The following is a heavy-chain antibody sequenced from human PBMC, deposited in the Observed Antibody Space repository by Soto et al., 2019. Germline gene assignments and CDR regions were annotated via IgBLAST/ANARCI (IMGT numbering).Heavy chain of an antibody. Sequence: PGGSLRLSXAASGFKFSNYAMSWVRQAPGKGLEWVSLIGATGGGTYYADSVKGRFTISRDNSHNTLYLQVHSLTAEDTAVYYCAKDRRAGGNSAFYFDFWGQGAQVTVSS. CDR1: GFKFSNYA. D-gene: IGHD3-16*01. CDR2: IGATGGGT. J-gene: IGHJ4*02. V-gene: IGHV3-23*01. CDR3: AKDRRAGGNSAFYFDF.